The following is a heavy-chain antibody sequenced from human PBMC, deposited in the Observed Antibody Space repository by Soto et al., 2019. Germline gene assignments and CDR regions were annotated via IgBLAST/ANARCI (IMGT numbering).Heavy chain of an antibody. CDR2: IYSGGYT. CDR3: ARNPPPGDSHGNFDY. Sequence: GGSLRLSCAVSGFTVSNNYMSWVRQAPGKGLEGVSVIYSGGYTAYGDSVKGRFTISRDNSKNTLYLQMNSLRADDTAVYYCARNPPPGDSHGNFDYWGQGTLVTVSS. V-gene: IGHV3-53*01. J-gene: IGHJ4*02. D-gene: IGHD2-21*02. CDR1: GFTVSNNY.